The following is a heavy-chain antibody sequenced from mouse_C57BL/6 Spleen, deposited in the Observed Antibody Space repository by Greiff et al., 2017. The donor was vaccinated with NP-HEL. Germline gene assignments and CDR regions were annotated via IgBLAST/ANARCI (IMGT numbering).Heavy chain of an antibody. CDR2: IDPETGGT. J-gene: IGHJ4*01. D-gene: IGHD2-5*01. CDR3: TSYYSKNYAMDY. V-gene: IGHV1-15*01. CDR1: GYTFTDYE. Sequence: QVQLQQSGAELVRPGASVTLSCKASGYTFTDYEMHWVKQTPVHGLEWIGAIDPETGGTPYNQKFKGKAILTADKSSSTAYMELRSLTSEDSAVYYCTSYYSKNYAMDYWGQGTSVTVSS.